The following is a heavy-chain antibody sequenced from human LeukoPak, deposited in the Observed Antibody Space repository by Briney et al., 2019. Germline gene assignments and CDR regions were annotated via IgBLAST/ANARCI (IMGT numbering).Heavy chain of an antibody. CDR3: ARVPEVLVPAAPFDY. Sequence: SVKVSCKASGGTFSSYAISWVRQAPGQGLEWMGGIIPIFGTANYAQKFQGRVTITADESTSTAYMELSSLRSDDTAVYYCARVPEVLVPAAPFDYWGQGTLVTVSS. CDR2: IIPIFGTA. V-gene: IGHV1-69*13. D-gene: IGHD2-2*01. CDR1: GGTFSSYA. J-gene: IGHJ4*02.